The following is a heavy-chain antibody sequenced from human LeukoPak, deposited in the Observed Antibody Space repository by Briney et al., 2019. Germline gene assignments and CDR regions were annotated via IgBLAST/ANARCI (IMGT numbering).Heavy chain of an antibody. V-gene: IGHV3-33*01. D-gene: IGHD2-8*02. CDR1: GFTFSSYG. CDR2: IWYDGSKK. CDR3: ARYNTGSVDY. J-gene: IGHJ4*02. Sequence: GGSPRLSCAASGFTFSSYGMHWFRQAPGKGLEWVAVIWYDGSKKYYADSVKGRFTISRDNSKNTLYLQMDSLRAEDTAVYYCARYNTGSVDYWGQGTLVTVSS.